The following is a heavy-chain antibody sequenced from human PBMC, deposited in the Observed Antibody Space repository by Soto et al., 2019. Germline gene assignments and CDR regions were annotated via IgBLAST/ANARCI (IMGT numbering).Heavy chain of an antibody. CDR3: ARDYYDSSGSSHHYYYGMDV. V-gene: IGHV1-69*13. Sequence: SVKVSCKASGGTFSSYAISWVRQAPGQGLEWMGGIIPIFGTANYAQKFQGRVTITADESTSTAYMELSSLRSEDTAVYYCARDYYDSSGSSHHYYYGMDVWGQGTTVTVSS. J-gene: IGHJ6*02. D-gene: IGHD3-22*01. CDR2: IIPIFGTA. CDR1: GGTFSSYA.